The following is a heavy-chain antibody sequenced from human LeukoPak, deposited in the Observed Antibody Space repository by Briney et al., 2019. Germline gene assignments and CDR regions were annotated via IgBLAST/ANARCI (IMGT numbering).Heavy chain of an antibody. CDR1: GYTFTGYY. Sequence: GASVKVSCKASGYTFTGYYMHWVRQAPGQGLEWMGWINPNSGGTNYAQKFQGRVTMTRDTSISTAYMELSRLRSDDTAVYYCARTIRGIAAADNDAFDIWGQGTMVTVSS. D-gene: IGHD6-13*01. CDR2: INPNSGGT. V-gene: IGHV1-2*02. CDR3: ARTIRGIAAADNDAFDI. J-gene: IGHJ3*02.